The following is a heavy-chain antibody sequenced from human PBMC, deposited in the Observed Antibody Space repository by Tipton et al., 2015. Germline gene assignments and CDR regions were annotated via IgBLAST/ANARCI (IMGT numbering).Heavy chain of an antibody. J-gene: IGHJ4*02. CDR1: GGSISSYY. CDR3: ARHGGGGFDY. V-gene: IGHV4-59*01. D-gene: IGHD2-21*01. CDR2: IYYSGST. Sequence: TLSLTCTVSGGSISSYYWSWIRQPPGKGLEWIGYIYYSGSTNYNPSLKSRVTISVDTSKNQFSLKLSSVTAADTAVYYCARHGGGGFDYWGQGTLVTVSS.